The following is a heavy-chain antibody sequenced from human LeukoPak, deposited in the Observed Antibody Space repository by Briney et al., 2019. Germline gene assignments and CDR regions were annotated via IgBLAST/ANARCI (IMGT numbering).Heavy chain of an antibody. CDR3: ARDNWVGATSGGPHYYYYMDV. Sequence: SETLSLTCAVYGGSFSGYYWSWIRQPPGKGLEWIGYIYYSGSTNYNPSLKSRVTISVDTSKNQFSLKLSSVTAADTAVYYCARDNWVGATSGGPHYYYYMDVWGKGTTVTVSS. CDR2: IYYSGST. D-gene: IGHD1-26*01. V-gene: IGHV4-59*01. CDR1: GGSFSGYY. J-gene: IGHJ6*03.